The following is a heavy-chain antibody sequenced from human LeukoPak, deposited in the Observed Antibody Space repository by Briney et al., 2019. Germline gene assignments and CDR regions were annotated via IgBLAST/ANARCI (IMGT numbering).Heavy chain of an antibody. J-gene: IGHJ4*02. Sequence: GGSLRLSCAASGFTFCSYDMHWVRQAPGKGLEWVALIRYDGSNKYYADSVKGRFTISRDNSKNTLYLQMNSLGAEDTAVYYCATYDILTGYRRPDYWGQGTLVTVSS. D-gene: IGHD3-9*01. CDR1: GFTFCSYD. CDR2: IRYDGSNK. V-gene: IGHV3-30*02. CDR3: ATYDILTGYRRPDY.